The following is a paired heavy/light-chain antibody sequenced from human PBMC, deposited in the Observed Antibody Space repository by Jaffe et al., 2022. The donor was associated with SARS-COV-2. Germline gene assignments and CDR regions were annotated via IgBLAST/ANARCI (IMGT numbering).Light chain of an antibody. CDR2: DNN. CDR3: GTWDSSLSAAV. Sequence: QSVLTQPPSVSAAPGQKVTISCSGSSSNIGNNYVSWYQQLPGTAPKLLIYDNNKRPSGIPDRFSGSKSGTSATLGITGLQTGDEADYYCGTWDSSLSAAVFGGGTQLTVL. CDR1: SSNIGNNY. J-gene: IGLJ7*01. V-gene: IGLV1-51*01.
Heavy chain of an antibody. CDR1: GFTFSSYA. D-gene: IGHD3-9*01. Sequence: EVQLVESGGGLVQPGGSLRLSCAASGFTFSSYAMSWVRQAPGKGLEWVSAISGSGGSTYYADSVKGRFTISRDNSKNTLYLQMNSLRAEDTAVYYCAKVSHYDILTGYSYFDYWGQGTLVTVSS. CDR3: AKVSHYDILTGYSYFDY. J-gene: IGHJ4*02. CDR2: ISGSGGST. V-gene: IGHV3-23*04.